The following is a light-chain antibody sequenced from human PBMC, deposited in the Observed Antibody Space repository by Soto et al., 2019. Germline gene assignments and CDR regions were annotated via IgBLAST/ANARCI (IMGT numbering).Light chain of an antibody. CDR2: ETS. CDR3: QQYDTYET. V-gene: IGKV1-5*03. J-gene: IGKJ1*01. CDR1: HFISLC. Sequence: RANHFISLCLAWYQQKPGKAPRLLIHETSTLDSGIPYRFSGSGSGTEFTLTISSLQPDDFATYYCQQYDTYETFGQGTKVDIK.